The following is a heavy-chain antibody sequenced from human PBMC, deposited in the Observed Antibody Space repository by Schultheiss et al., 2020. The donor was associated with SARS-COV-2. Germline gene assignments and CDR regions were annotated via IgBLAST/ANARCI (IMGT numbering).Heavy chain of an antibody. J-gene: IGHJ4*02. V-gene: IGHV1-2*02. CDR3: ARGPLGIAAAGTSHY. CDR1: GYTFTGYY. Sequence: ASVKVSCKASGYTFTGYYMHWVRQAPGQGLEWMGWMNPNSGNTGYAQKFQGRVTMTTDTSTSTAYMELSRLRSDDTAVYYCARGPLGIAAAGTSHYWGQGTLVTASS. D-gene: IGHD6-13*01. CDR2: MNPNSGNT.